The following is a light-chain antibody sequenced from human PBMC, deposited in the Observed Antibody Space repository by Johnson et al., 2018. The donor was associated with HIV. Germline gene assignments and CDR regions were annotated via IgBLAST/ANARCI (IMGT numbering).Light chain of an antibody. J-gene: IGLJ1*01. CDR1: SSNIGNHY. Sequence: QSVLTQPPSVSAAPGQKVTISCSGTSSNIGNHYVSWYQLLPGTAPKLLIYDNNQRPSWIPDRFSFSKSGTSATLGITGLQTGDEADYYCGTWDSSLSTYVFGSGTKVTVL. CDR2: DNN. CDR3: GTWDSSLSTYV. V-gene: IGLV1-51*01.